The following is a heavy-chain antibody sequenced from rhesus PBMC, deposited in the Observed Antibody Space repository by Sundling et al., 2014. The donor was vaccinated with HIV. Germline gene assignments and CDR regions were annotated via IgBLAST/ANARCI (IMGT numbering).Heavy chain of an antibody. CDR2: IYGADGST. Sequence: QVQLQESGPGLVKPSETLSLTCAVSGGSISNNYWNWIRLVPGKGLEWIGYIYGADGSTSYNPSLKSRVTLSTDTSKNQFSLNLGSVTAADTAVYYCVRFEIGHSGDSHILHSRGLYENWGQGVLVSVSS. J-gene: IGHJ4*01. V-gene: IGHV4-147*01. CDR3: VRFEIGHSGDSHILHSRGLYEN. CDR1: GGSISNNY. D-gene: IGHD6-31*01.